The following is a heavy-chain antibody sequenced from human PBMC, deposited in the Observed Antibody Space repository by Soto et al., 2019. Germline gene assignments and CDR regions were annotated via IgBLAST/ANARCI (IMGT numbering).Heavy chain of an antibody. CDR3: VRAACSSTSCYNYYAYGMDV. D-gene: IGHD2-2*01. V-gene: IGHV1-3*01. Sequence: ASVKVSCKASGYTFTTHSMHWVRQAPGQRLERMGWIHAGNGNTEHSQKFQGRVTITRDTSASTAYLELGSLRSEDTAVYYCVRAACSSTSCYNYYAYGMDVWGQGTAVTVSS. J-gene: IGHJ6*02. CDR2: IHAGNGNT. CDR1: GYTFTTHS.